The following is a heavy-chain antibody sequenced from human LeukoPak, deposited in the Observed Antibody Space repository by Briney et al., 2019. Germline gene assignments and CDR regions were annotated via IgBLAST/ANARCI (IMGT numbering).Heavy chain of an antibody. CDR1: GFTFSNYA. CDR2: ISSNGEIT. D-gene: IGHD3-9*01. Sequence: PGGSLRLSCSASGFTFSNYAMHWVRQTPGKGLEYVSAISSNGEITYYADSVKGRFSISRDNSKNTLFLQMNSLRAEDTAVYYCAKTGDSSDWHPRNWFDPWGQGTLVIVSS. V-gene: IGHV3-64*04. J-gene: IGHJ5*02. CDR3: AKTGDSSDWHPRNWFDP.